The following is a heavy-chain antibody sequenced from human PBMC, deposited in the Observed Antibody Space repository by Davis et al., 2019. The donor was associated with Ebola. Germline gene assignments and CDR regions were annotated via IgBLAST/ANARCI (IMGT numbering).Heavy chain of an antibody. V-gene: IGHV4-39*01. D-gene: IGHD1-26*01. Sequence: PSETLSLTCNVSGGSVSSGSYYWGWIRQPPGKGLEWIGSIYYSGSTYYNPSLKSRITIFIDTSKNQFSLKLSSVTAADTAVYYCARHGVGAPFDYWGQGTLVTVSS. CDR2: IYYSGST. CDR3: ARHGVGAPFDY. J-gene: IGHJ4*02. CDR1: GGSVSSGSYY.